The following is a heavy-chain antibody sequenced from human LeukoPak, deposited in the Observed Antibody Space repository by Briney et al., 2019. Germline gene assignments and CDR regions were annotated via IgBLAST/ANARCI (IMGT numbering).Heavy chain of an antibody. V-gene: IGHV4-59*01. CDR3: ARGSYGDSFDY. Sequence: SETLSLTCTVSGGSISSYYWSWIRQPPGKGLEWIGYIYYSGSTNYNPSLKSRVTISVDTSKNQFSLKLSSVTAAGTAVYYCARGSYGDSFDYWGQGTLVTVSS. CDR2: IYYSGST. D-gene: IGHD4-17*01. CDR1: GGSISSYY. J-gene: IGHJ4*02.